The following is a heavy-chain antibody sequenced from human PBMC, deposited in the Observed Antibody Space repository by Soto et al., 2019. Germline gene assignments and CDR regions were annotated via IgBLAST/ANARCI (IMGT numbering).Heavy chain of an antibody. CDR3: ARSRVSSGWYERYYYYGMDV. J-gene: IGHJ6*02. Sequence: SETLSLTCTVSGGSISSYYWSWIWQPPGKGLEWIGYIYYSGSTNYNPSLKSRVTISVDTSKNQFSLKLSSVTAADTAVYYCARSRVSSGWYERYYYYGMDVWGQGTTVTVSS. V-gene: IGHV4-59*12. CDR2: IYYSGST. CDR1: GGSISSYY. D-gene: IGHD6-19*01.